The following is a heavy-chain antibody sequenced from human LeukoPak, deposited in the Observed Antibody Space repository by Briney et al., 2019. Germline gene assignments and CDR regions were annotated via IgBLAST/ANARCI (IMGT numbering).Heavy chain of an antibody. CDR2: INHSGST. J-gene: IGHJ5*02. Sequence: SETLSLTCAVYGGSFSGYYWSWIRQPPGKGLEWIGEINHSGSTNYNPSLKRRVTISVDTSKNKFSLKLSSVTAADTAVYYCAKQDCSGGSCYSGGWFDPWGQGTLVTVSS. V-gene: IGHV4-34*01. CDR3: AKQDCSGGSCYSGGWFDP. CDR1: GGSFSGYY. D-gene: IGHD2-15*01.